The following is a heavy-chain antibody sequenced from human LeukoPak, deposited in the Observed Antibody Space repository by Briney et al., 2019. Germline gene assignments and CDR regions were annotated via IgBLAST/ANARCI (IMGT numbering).Heavy chain of an antibody. Sequence: SETLSLTCAVYGGSFSGYYWSWIRQPPGKGLEWIGEINHSGSTNYNPSLKSRVTISVDTTKNQFSLKLSSVTAAETAVYYCARESTYYDCWSGYRNYNWFDPWGQGTLVTVSS. CDR2: INHSGST. CDR3: ARESTYYDCWSGYRNYNWFDP. V-gene: IGHV4-34*01. D-gene: IGHD3-3*01. J-gene: IGHJ5*02. CDR1: GGSFSGYY.